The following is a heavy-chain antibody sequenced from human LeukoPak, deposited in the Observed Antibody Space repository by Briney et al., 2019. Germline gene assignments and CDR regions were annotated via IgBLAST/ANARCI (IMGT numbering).Heavy chain of an antibody. V-gene: IGHV4-30-4*01. Sequence: SETLSLTCTVSGGSISSGDYYWSWIRQPPGKGLEWIGYIYYTGSTNYNPSLKSRVTISVDTSKNQFSLKLTSVTAADTALYYCARSRSSGYDYRFDSWGQGTLVTVSS. D-gene: IGHD3-22*01. CDR3: ARSRSSGYDYRFDS. J-gene: IGHJ4*02. CDR1: GGSISSGDYY. CDR2: IYYTGST.